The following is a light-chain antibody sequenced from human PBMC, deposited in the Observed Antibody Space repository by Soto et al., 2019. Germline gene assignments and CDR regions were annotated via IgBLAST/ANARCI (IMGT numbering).Light chain of an antibody. CDR2: DTS. CDR3: QQYGSSPLT. J-gene: IGKJ4*01. V-gene: IGKV3-20*01. CDR1: QSVSSY. Sequence: IVLTQSPCTLSLSVGERVTLSCRASQSVSSYLAWYQQTPGQAPRLLIYDTSNRATGTPDRFSGSGSGTDFTLTISRLEPEDFTVYYCQQYGSSPLTFGGGTKVDIK.